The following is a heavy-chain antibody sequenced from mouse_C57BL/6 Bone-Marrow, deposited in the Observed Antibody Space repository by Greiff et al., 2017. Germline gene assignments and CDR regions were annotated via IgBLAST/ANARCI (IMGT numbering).Heavy chain of an antibody. CDR1: GYAFSSSW. CDR3: ARAEVYDGYSLGYYFDY. J-gene: IGHJ2*01. D-gene: IGHD2-3*01. Sequence: QVQLQQSGPELVKPGASVKISCKASGYAFSSSWMNWVKQRPGKGLEWIGRIYPGDGDTNYNGKFKGKATLTADKSSSTAYMQLSSLTSEDSAVYFCARAEVYDGYSLGYYFDYWGQGTTLTGSS. V-gene: IGHV1-82*01. CDR2: IYPGDGDT.